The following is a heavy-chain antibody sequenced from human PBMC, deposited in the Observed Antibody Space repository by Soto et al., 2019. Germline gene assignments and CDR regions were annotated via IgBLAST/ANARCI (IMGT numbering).Heavy chain of an antibody. J-gene: IGHJ4*02. V-gene: IGHV4-30-4*01. CDR2: IFYSGSA. CDR1: GDSINSGDYY. CDR3: ARAMTTLGPYDY. D-gene: IGHD4-17*01. Sequence: KSSETLSLPCGVSGDSINSGDYYWTWIRQSPGKGLEWVGYIFYSGSAAYNPSLKSRATMSMDTSTNQFSLKLGSVTAADTAVYYGARAMTTLGPYDYWGQGTPVTVSS.